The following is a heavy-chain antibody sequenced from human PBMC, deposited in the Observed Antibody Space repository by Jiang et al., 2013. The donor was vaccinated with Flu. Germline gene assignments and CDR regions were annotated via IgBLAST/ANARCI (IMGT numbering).Heavy chain of an antibody. J-gene: IGHJ3*02. Sequence: VRQAPGQGLEWMGIINPSGGSTSYAQKFQGRVTMTRDTSTSTVYMELSSLRSEDTAVYYCARDRRNVGATGLDIWGQGTMVTVSS. CDR2: INPSGGST. D-gene: IGHD1-26*01. V-gene: IGHV1-46*01. CDR3: ARDRRNVGATGLDI.